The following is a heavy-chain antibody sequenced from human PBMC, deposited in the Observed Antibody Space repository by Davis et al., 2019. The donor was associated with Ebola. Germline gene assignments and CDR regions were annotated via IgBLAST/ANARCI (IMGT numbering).Heavy chain of an antibody. J-gene: IGHJ6*02. V-gene: IGHV4-59*01. CDR3: ARVPRSYDFWRGRYSYHGVDV. Sequence: MPSETLSLTCTVPGGPISTYYWSWIRQPPGKGLEWIGHIYYSGSTNYKSSLKSRVTISVDTSKNQFSLKLSSVTAADTAVYYCARVPRSYDFWRGRYSYHGVDVWGQGTTVTVS. D-gene: IGHD3-3*01. CDR1: GGPISTYY. CDR2: IYYSGST.